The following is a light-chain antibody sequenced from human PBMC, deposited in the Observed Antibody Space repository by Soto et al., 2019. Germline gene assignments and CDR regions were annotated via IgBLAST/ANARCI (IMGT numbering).Light chain of an antibody. CDR1: QSVSSN. Sequence: EIVMTQSPATLSVSPGERATLSCRASQSVSSNLAWYQQKPGQAPRLLIYGASTRATGIPARFSGTGSETDLTLTISGLQSEDSEVYYCQQRSNWPLTFGGGTKVDIK. CDR2: GAS. CDR3: QQRSNWPLT. J-gene: IGKJ4*01. V-gene: IGKV3-15*01.